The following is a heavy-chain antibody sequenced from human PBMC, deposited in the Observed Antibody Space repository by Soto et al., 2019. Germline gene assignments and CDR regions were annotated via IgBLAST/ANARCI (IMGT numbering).Heavy chain of an antibody. V-gene: IGHV1-2*04. CDR3: ATSRISIVVAGETEDYFDY. D-gene: IGHD6-19*01. Sequence: ASVKVSCKASGYIFTGYYMHWVRQAPGQGLEWMGWINPNSGDTNYTQKFQGWVTMTRDTSISTAYMELSRLRSDDTAVYYCATSRISIVVAGETEDYFDYWGQGTPVTVSS. CDR2: INPNSGDT. CDR1: GYIFTGYY. J-gene: IGHJ4*02.